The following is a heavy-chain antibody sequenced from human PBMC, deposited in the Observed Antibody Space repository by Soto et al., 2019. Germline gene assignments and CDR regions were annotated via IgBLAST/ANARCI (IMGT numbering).Heavy chain of an antibody. CDR1: GFSLSNARMG. Sequence: QVTLKESGPVLVRPTETLTLTCTVSGFSLSNARMGVSWIRQPPGKALEWLAHIFSNDEKSYSTSLKSRLTISKDTSKSQVVLTMTNMDPVDTATYYCARIFEVEMATNPFDYWGQGTLVTVSS. CDR3: ARIFEVEMATNPFDY. D-gene: IGHD5-12*01. V-gene: IGHV2-26*01. J-gene: IGHJ4*02. CDR2: IFSNDEK.